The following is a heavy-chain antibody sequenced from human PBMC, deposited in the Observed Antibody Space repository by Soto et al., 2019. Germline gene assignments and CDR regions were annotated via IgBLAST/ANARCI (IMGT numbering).Heavy chain of an antibody. CDR1: GFSFSDRC. D-gene: IGHD3-10*02. CDR2: TTNKGYNFTT. CDR3: ASSGPISRCSGFDS. V-gene: IGHV3-72*01. J-gene: IGHJ4*02. Sequence: GGSLRLSCSASGFSFSDRCMDWVRQAPGKGLEWVCRTTNKGYNFTTEYAASLKGRFSISRDESMDLLYLKMDSLKTEATAVYYCASSGPISRCSGFDSWGPGTLVTVSS.